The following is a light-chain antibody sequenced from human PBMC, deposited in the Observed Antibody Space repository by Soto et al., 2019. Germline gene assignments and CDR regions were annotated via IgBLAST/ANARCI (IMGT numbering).Light chain of an antibody. Sequence: DIQMTQSPSSLSASVGDRVTITCRASQSISNYFNWYQQKPGKAPKLLIYAASSLQSGVPSRFSGSGSGTDFTLTISSLQPEDFATYSCQQSYTTLFTFGPGTNVDIK. CDR3: QQSYTTLFT. CDR2: AAS. J-gene: IGKJ3*01. CDR1: QSISNY. V-gene: IGKV1-39*01.